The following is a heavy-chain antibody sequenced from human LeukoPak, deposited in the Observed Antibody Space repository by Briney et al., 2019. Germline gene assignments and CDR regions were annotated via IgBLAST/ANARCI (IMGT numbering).Heavy chain of an antibody. CDR2: IKPNSGVT. CDR3: ARPSYCGGGCYYYFDY. J-gene: IGHJ4*02. CDR1: GYTFSDYY. Sequence: ASVKVSCKASGYTFSDYYIHWLRQAPGQGLEWMGWIKPNSGVTNYARNFQGRITMTRDTSISTAFMELSSLRSDDTAVYYCARPSYCGGGCYYYFDYWGRGTLVTVSS. D-gene: IGHD2-21*02. V-gene: IGHV1-2*02.